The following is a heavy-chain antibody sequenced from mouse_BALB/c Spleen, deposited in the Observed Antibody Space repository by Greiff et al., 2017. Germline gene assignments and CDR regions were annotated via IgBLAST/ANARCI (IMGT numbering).Heavy chain of an antibody. D-gene: IGHD2-4*01. Sequence: VQLQQSGAELVKPGASVKLSCTASGFNIKDTYMHWVKQRPEQGLEWIGRIDPANGNTKYDPKFQGKATITADTSSNTAYLQLSSLTSEDTAVYYCASYYDYDGFAYWGQGTLVTVSA. CDR3: ASYYDYDGFAY. V-gene: IGHV14-3*02. J-gene: IGHJ3*01. CDR1: GFNIKDTY. CDR2: IDPANGNT.